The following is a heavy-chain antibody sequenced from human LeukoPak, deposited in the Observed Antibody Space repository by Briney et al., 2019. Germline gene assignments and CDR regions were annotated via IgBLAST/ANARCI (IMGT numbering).Heavy chain of an antibody. Sequence: PGGSLRLSCAASGLTLSSNYMSWVRQAPGKGLEWVSIIYSGGSTYYADSVKGRFTISRHNSKNTLYLQMNSLRAEDTAVYYCAREVGGSAFDIWGQGTMVTVSS. CDR1: GLTLSSNY. D-gene: IGHD3-16*01. CDR3: AREVGGSAFDI. V-gene: IGHV3-53*04. CDR2: IYSGGST. J-gene: IGHJ3*02.